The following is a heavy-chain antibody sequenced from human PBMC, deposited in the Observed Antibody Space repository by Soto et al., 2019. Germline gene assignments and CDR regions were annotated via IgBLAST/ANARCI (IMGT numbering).Heavy chain of an antibody. J-gene: IGHJ4*02. CDR1: GYTFSNYA. V-gene: IGHV1-3*01. CDR2: INAGNGNT. CDR3: ARDKSYSSGWYDR. Sequence: ASVKVSCKPSGYTFSNYAMHWARQAPGQRLECMGWINAGNGNTKYSQKFQGRVTITRDTSASTAYMELSSLRSEDTAVYYWARDKSYSSGWYDRWGQATLVTVSS. D-gene: IGHD6-19*01.